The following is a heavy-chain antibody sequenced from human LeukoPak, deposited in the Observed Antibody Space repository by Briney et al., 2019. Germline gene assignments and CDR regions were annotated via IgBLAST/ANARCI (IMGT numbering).Heavy chain of an antibody. J-gene: IGHJ6*02. D-gene: IGHD3-16*02. CDR1: GGSISSYY. V-gene: IGHV4-4*07. CDR2: IYTSGST. Sequence: PSETLSLTCTVSGGSISSYYWSWIRQPAGKGLEWIGRIYTSGSTNYNPSLKSRVTMSVDTSKNQFSLKLSSVTAADTAVYYCARGRRYTPYYYYGMDVWGQGTTVTVSS. CDR3: ARGRRYTPYYYYGMDV.